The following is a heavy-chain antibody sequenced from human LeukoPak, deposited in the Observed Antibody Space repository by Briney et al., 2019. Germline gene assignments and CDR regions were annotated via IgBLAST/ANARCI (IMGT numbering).Heavy chain of an antibody. CDR2: IIPILGIA. CDR3: ATSTSPLENYFDY. Sequence: SVKVSCKASGGTFSSYAISWVRQAPGQGLEWMGRIIPILGIANYAQKFQGRVTITADKSTSTAYMELSSLRSEDTAVYYCATSTSPLENYFDYWGQGTLVTVSS. V-gene: IGHV1-69*04. J-gene: IGHJ4*02. D-gene: IGHD5-24*01. CDR1: GGTFSSYA.